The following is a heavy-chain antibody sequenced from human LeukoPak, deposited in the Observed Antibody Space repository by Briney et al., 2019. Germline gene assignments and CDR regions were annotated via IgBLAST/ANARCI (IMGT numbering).Heavy chain of an antibody. CDR2: IRSKAYGGTT. D-gene: IGHD2-2*01. V-gene: IGHV3-49*04. CDR3: TRDAFVVPAAMYYYYYYMDV. Sequence: PGGSLRLSCTASGFTFGDSAMDWVRQAPGKGLEWVGFIRSKAYGGTTEYAASVKGRFTISRDDSKSIAYLQMNSLKTEDTAVYYCTRDAFVVPAAMYYYYYYMDVWGKGTTVTISS. CDR1: GFTFGDSA. J-gene: IGHJ6*03.